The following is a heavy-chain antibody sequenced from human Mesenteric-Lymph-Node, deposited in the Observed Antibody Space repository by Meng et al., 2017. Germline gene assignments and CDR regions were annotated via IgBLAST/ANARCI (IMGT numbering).Heavy chain of an antibody. CDR1: GVSISTSVYY. Sequence: SETLSLTCTVSGVSISTSVYYWGWIRQPPGKGLEWIGSIYSGGSTYYNPSLKSRVTISVDTSKNQFSLKLSSVTAADTAVYYCARTLLYGSGKYWGQGTLVTVSS. J-gene: IGHJ4*02. CDR2: IYSGGST. D-gene: IGHD3-10*01. V-gene: IGHV4-39*07. CDR3: ARTLLYGSGKY.